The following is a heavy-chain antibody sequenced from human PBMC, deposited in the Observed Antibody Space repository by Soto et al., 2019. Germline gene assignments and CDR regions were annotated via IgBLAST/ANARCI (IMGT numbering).Heavy chain of an antibody. D-gene: IGHD2-15*01. CDR1: GFTFSTYA. CDR2: ISYDGTNK. Sequence: QVQLVESGGGVVQPGGSLRLSCVPSGFTFSTYAMHWVRQAPGKGLEWVAIISYDGTNKYYADSVKGRFTISRDNSKNTLYLQMNSLRVEDTALYYCAKDRGRYCSGGTCYLFDSWGQGALVTVSS. J-gene: IGHJ4*02. V-gene: IGHV3-30*04. CDR3: AKDRGRYCSGGTCYLFDS.